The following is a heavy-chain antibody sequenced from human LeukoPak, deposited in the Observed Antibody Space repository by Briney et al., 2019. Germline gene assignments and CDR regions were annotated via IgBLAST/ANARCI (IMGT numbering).Heavy chain of an antibody. D-gene: IGHD1-14*01. CDR3: ARSTNRLDS. Sequence: TSQTLSHTCIVSGASISGSISGGTYYWNRIRQPAGKGLEWIGRMYNGGTTINYSPSLKSRVTISVDTSKNQFSLNVTSVTAADTAVYYCARSTNRLDSWGQGTLVTVAS. V-gene: IGHV4-61*02. CDR2: MYNGGTT. J-gene: IGHJ4*02. CDR1: GASISGSISGGTYY.